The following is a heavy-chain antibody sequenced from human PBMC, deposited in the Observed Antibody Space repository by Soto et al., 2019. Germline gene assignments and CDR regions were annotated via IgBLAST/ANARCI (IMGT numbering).Heavy chain of an antibody. CDR2: IWYDGSNK. CDR1: GFTFNTYG. V-gene: IGHV3-33*08. CDR3: ARADCTGAYCYSWPFNYGVDV. D-gene: IGHD2-15*01. J-gene: IGHJ6*02. Sequence: QVQLVESGGGVVQPGGSLRLSCTTSGFTFNTYGMHWVRQAPGKGLEWVAIIWYDGSNKYYADSVKGRFTISRDNSWNTQYLQINSLRAEDRALYYWARADCTGAYCYSWPFNYGVDVCGQGTTVTVSS.